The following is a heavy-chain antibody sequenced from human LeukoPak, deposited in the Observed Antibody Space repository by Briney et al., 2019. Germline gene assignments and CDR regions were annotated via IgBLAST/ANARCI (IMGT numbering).Heavy chain of an antibody. J-gene: IGHJ4*02. Sequence: PGGSLRLSCAASGFTFSSYGMHWVRQAPGKGLEWVAVIWYDGSDKYYADSVKGRFTISRDNSKNTLYLQMNSLRAEDTAVYYCAKLNPDWLPFDYWGQGTLVTVSS. CDR1: GFTFSSYG. CDR2: IWYDGSDK. D-gene: IGHD3-9*01. V-gene: IGHV3-33*06. CDR3: AKLNPDWLPFDY.